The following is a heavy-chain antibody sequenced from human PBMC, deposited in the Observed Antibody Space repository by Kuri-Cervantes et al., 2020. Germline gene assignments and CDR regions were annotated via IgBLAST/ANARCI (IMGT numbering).Heavy chain of an antibody. CDR2: IGTAGDT. Sequence: GGSLRLSCAASGFTFSSYDMHWVRQATGKGLEWVSAIGTAGDTYYPGSVKGRFTISRENAKNSLYLQMNSLRAGDTAVYYCARGLEDVWGSYPDYWGQGTLVTVSS. CDR3: ARGLEDVWGSYPDY. J-gene: IGHJ4*02. D-gene: IGHD3-16*01. CDR1: GFTFSSYD. V-gene: IGHV3-13*01.